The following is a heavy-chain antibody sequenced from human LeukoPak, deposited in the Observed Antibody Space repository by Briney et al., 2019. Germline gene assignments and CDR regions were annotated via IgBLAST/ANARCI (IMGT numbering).Heavy chain of an antibody. D-gene: IGHD2-2*01. Sequence: SETLSLTCTVSGGSISSNSFYWGWIRQPPGKGLEWIGSIFYSGDTYYNPSLKSRITISVDTSKNQFSLKLSSVTAADTAVYYCARSVVVPAAINHWGQGTLVTVSS. CDR3: ARSVVVPAAINH. CDR2: IFYSGDT. J-gene: IGHJ5*02. CDR1: GGSISSNSFY. V-gene: IGHV4-39*01.